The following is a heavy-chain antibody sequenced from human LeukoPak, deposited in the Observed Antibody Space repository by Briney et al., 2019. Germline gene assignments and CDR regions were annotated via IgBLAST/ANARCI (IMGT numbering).Heavy chain of an antibody. CDR3: ARVSSGDYFDY. J-gene: IGHJ4*02. D-gene: IGHD6-6*01. V-gene: IGHV3-66*01. CDR1: GFTVSSTY. CDR2: IYSGGST. Sequence: PGGSLRLSCAASGFTVSSTYMSWVRQAPGKGLEWVSVIYSGGSTYYADSVKGRFTISRDNSKNTLYLQMNSLRAEDTAVYYCARVSSGDYFDYWGQGTLVTVSS.